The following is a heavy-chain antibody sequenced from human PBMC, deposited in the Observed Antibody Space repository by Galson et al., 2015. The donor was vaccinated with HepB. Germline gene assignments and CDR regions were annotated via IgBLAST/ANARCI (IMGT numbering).Heavy chain of an antibody. V-gene: IGHV1-18*01. CDR2: ISTNSGDT. CDR3: ARDVDHRFDH. J-gene: IGHJ4*02. CDR1: GYIFTSNG. Sequence: SVKVSCKASGYIFTSNGISWVRQAPGQGLEWMGWISTNSGDTNYAQKFQGRVTMTTDTSTSTAYMELRSLRSDDTAVYYCARDVDHRFDHWGQGTLVTVSS.